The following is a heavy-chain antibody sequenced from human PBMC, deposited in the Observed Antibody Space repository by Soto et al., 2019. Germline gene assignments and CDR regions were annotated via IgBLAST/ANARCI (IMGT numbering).Heavy chain of an antibody. CDR1: GFTFSSYA. Sequence: PGGSLRLSCAASGFTFSSYAMSWVRQAPGKGLEWVSIMSGSGGTTFYADSVKGRFTISRADSNNTVYLQMNSLRDEDTALYYCARGTGGSSAWRPLDRWGQWTLVTVSS. CDR2: MSGSGGTT. J-gene: IGHJ5*02. D-gene: IGHD6-19*01. CDR3: ARGTGGSSAWRPLDR. V-gene: IGHV3-23*01.